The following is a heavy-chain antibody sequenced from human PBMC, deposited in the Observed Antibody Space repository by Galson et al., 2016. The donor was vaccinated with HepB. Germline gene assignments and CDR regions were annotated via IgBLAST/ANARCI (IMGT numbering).Heavy chain of an antibody. D-gene: IGHD2-8*02. CDR3: AREPLIVLVVGTYYFDS. Sequence: SVKVSCKASGGALSSYSFSWVRQAPGQGLEWMGGIMPMFGAANSAQKFQGRVTITADKSTSTVYMELNALTSADTAVYYCAREPLIVLVVGTYYFDSWGQGTLVTVSS. CDR1: GGALSSYS. V-gene: IGHV1-69*06. J-gene: IGHJ4*02. CDR2: IMPMFGAA.